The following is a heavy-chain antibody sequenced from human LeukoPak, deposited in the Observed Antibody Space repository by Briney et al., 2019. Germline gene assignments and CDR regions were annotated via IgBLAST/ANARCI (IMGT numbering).Heavy chain of an antibody. J-gene: IGHJ3*02. Sequence: ASVKVSCKASGYTFTTYGISWARQAPGQGLEWMGWISAYNGNTNYAQKLQGRVTMTTDTSTSTAYMELRSLRSDDTAVYYCARVHYDSSGLDAFDIWGQGTMVTVSS. D-gene: IGHD3-22*01. V-gene: IGHV1-18*01. CDR1: GYTFTTYG. CDR2: ISAYNGNT. CDR3: ARVHYDSSGLDAFDI.